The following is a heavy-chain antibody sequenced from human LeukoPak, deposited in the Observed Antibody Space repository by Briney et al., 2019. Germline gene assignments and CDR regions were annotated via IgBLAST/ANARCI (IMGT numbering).Heavy chain of an antibody. V-gene: IGHV4-34*01. Sequence: SGTLSLTCAVYGGSFSGYYWSWIRQPPGKGLEWIGEINHSGSTNYNPSLKSRVTISVDTSKNQFSLKLSSVTAADTAGYYCARGSGSYYPRDYYYYMDVWGKGTTVTVSS. CDR2: INHSGST. J-gene: IGHJ6*03. CDR3: ARGSGSYYPRDYYYYMDV. D-gene: IGHD1-26*01. CDR1: GGSFSGYY.